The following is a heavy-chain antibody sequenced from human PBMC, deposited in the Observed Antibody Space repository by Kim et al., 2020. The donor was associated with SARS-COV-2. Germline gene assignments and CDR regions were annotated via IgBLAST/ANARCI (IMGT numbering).Heavy chain of an antibody. D-gene: IGHD4-17*01. V-gene: IGHV6-1*01. CDR1: GDRVSSDSAA. CDR3: TRDRFGLRGDFDY. CDR2: TYYRSKWYY. Sequence: SPTLSLPCAISGDRVSSDSAAWHWIRQSPSRGLEWLVRTYYRSKWYYDYAVSVKSRLTINPDTSKNQFSLQLNSVTPEDTAVYYCTRDRFGLRGDFDYWGQATLVTVSS. J-gene: IGHJ4*02.